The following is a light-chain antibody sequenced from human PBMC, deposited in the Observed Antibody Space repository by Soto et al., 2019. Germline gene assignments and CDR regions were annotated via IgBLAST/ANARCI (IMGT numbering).Light chain of an antibody. V-gene: IGKV3-20*01. CDR1: QSVSSSY. Sequence: DIVLTQFTVRKCLSAAHTPTVCCXXSQSVSSSYLAWYQQKPGQAPRLLIYGASSRATGIPDRFSGSGSGTDFTLTISRLEPEDFAVYYCQQYGSSPLTFGGGTKVDI. CDR2: GAS. CDR3: QQYGSSPLT. J-gene: IGKJ4*01.